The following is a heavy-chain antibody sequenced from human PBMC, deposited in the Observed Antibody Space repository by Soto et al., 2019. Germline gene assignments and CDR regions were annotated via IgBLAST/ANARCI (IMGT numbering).Heavy chain of an antibody. D-gene: IGHD6-13*01. CDR1: GGSISSSSYY. CDR2: IYYSGST. V-gene: IGHV4-39*01. Sequence: SETLSLTCTVSGGSISSSSYYWGWIRQPPGKGLEWIGSIYYSGSTYYNPSLKSRVTISVDTSKNQFSLRLSSVTAADTAVYYCARLKGIAAAGTDKNNWFDPWGQGTLVTVSS. J-gene: IGHJ5*02. CDR3: ARLKGIAAAGTDKNNWFDP.